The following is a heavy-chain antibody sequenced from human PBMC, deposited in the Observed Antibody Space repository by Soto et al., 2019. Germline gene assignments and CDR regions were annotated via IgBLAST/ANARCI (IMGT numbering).Heavy chain of an antibody. J-gene: IGHJ6*02. V-gene: IGHV1-69*13. CDR2: IIPIFGTG. CDR1: GGTCSSYA. Sequence: SVKVSCKASGGTCSSYAISWVRQAPGQGLEWMGGIIPIFGTGNYAQKFQGRVTITADESTSTAYMELSSLRSEDTAVHYCARDGTTPPSYYYGMDVWGQGTTVTVSS. CDR3: ARDGTTPPSYYYGMDV. D-gene: IGHD1-1*01.